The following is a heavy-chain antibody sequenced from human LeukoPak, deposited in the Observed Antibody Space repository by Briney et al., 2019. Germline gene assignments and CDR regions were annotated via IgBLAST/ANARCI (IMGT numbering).Heavy chain of an antibody. CDR3: ARSLVATIEIYWYFDL. CDR2: IIPIFGTA. V-gene: IGHV1-69*06. Sequence: SVKVSCKASGGTFSSYAIGWVRQAPGQGLEWMGGIIPIFGTANYAQKFQGRVTITADKSTSTAYMELSSLRSEGTAVYYCARSLVATIEIYWYFDLWGRGTLVTVSS. CDR1: GGTFSSYA. D-gene: IGHD5-12*01. J-gene: IGHJ2*01.